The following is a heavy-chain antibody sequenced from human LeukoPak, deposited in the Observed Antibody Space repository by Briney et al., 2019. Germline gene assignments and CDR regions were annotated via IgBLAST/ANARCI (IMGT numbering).Heavy chain of an antibody. D-gene: IGHD5-24*01. J-gene: IGHJ3*02. CDR3: ARGAQRHAFDI. V-gene: IGHV3-30-3*01. CDR1: GFTFSSYA. Sequence: PGGSLRLSCAASGFTFSSYAMHWVRQAPGKGLEWVAVISYDGSNKYYADSVKGRFTISRDNSKNTLYLQMNSLRAEDTAVYYCARGAQRHAFDIWGQGTMVTVSS. CDR2: ISYDGSNK.